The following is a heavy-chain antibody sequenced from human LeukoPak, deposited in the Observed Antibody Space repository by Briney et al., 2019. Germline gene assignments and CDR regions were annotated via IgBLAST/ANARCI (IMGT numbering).Heavy chain of an antibody. CDR1: GFTFSRYG. J-gene: IGHJ6*02. V-gene: IGHV3-33*01. CDR2: IWYDETNK. CDR3: ARDYSTTWSYGMDV. D-gene: IGHD2-2*01. Sequence: PGGSLRLSCVASGFTFSRYGMHWVRQAPGKGLEWVAVIWYDETNKYHADSVKGRFTISRDNSKNTLYLQMNSLRAEDTAVYYCARDYSTTWSYGMDVWGQGTTVTVSS.